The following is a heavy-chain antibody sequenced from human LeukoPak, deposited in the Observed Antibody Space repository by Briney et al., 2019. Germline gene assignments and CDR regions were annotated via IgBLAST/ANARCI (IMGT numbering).Heavy chain of an antibody. CDR1: GFTFSSYS. CDR2: ISSSSSYI. J-gene: IGHJ4*02. D-gene: IGHD3-22*01. V-gene: IGHV3-21*01. Sequence: GGSLRLSCAASGFTFSSYSMNWVRQAPGKGLGWASSISSSSSYIYYADSVKGRFTISRDNAKNSLYLQMNSLRAEDTAVYYCARENYYDSSGYMSNWGQGTLVTVSS. CDR3: ARENYYDSSGYMSN.